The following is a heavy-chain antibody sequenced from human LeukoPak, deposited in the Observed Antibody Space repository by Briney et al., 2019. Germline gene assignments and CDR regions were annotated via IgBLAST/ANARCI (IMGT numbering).Heavy chain of an antibody. Sequence: GGSLRLSCAASGFTFSSYWMHWVRQAPGKGLEWVSVIYSGGSTYYADSVKGRFTISRDNSKNTLYLQMNSLRAEDTAVYYCARSHYWGQGTLVTVSS. CDR1: GFTFSSYW. CDR2: IYSGGST. J-gene: IGHJ4*02. CDR3: ARSHY. V-gene: IGHV3-66*01.